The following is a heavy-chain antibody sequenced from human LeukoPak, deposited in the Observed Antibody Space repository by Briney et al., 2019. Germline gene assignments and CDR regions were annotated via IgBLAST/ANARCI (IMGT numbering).Heavy chain of an antibody. D-gene: IGHD6-19*01. CDR3: VQQWVDC. V-gene: IGHV3-23*01. J-gene: IGHJ4*02. CDR1: GFSFSNYA. CDR2: LSETGDTT. Sequence: PGGSLRLSCAASGFSFSNYAMNWVRQAPGKGLEWVSSLSETGDTTQYADSVKGRFTISRDNSKNTLYLQMNSLRVEDTALYYCVQQWVDCWGQGTLVTVST.